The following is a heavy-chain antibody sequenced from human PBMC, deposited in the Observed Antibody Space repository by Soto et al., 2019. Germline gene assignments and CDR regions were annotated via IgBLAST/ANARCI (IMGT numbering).Heavy chain of an antibody. D-gene: IGHD3-3*01. Sequence: QVQLVQSGAEVKKPGASVRVSCKASGYTFTSYDINWVRQATGQGLEWMGWMNPNSGDTGYAQKFQGRVTMTRDTSISTAYRELSNLRSDDPAVFFCAGGPEYPVGGAHYHFYCMD. CDR3: AGGPEYPVGGAHYHFYCMD. CDR2: MNPNSGDT. V-gene: IGHV1-8*01. CDR1: GYTFTSYD. J-gene: IGHJ6*03.